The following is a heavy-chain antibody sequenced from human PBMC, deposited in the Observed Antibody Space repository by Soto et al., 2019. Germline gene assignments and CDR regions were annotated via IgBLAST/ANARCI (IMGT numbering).Heavy chain of an antibody. CDR2: ISSSSSYI. CDR3: ARGGADGPVDY. V-gene: IGHV3-21*01. J-gene: IGHJ4*02. Sequence: GGSLRLSCAASGFTFSSYSMNWVRQAPGKGLGWVSSISSSSSYIYYADSVKGRFTISRDNAKNSLYLQMNSLRAEDTAVYYCARGGADGPVDYWGQGTLVTVSS. CDR1: GFTFSSYS.